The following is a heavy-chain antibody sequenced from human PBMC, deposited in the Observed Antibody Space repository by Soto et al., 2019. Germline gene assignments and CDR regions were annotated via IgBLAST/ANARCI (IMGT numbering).Heavy chain of an antibody. V-gene: IGHV3-23*01. CDR2: ISGSGGST. Sequence: EVQLLESGGGLVQPGGSLRLSCAASGFTFSSYAMSWVRQAPGKGLEWVSAISGSGGSTYYADSVKGRFTISRDNAKNTLYLQMNSLRAEDTAVYYCAKGRGNSGYDLETPLGYWGQGTLVTVSS. D-gene: IGHD5-12*01. CDR1: GFTFSSYA. CDR3: AKGRGNSGYDLETPLGY. J-gene: IGHJ4*02.